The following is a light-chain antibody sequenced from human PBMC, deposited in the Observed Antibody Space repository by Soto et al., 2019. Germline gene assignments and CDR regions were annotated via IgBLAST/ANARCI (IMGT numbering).Light chain of an antibody. V-gene: IGKV3-20*01. CDR2: GAS. Sequence: EIVLTQSPGTLSLSPGARAPLSCRASQSVSSSHLAWYQQKPGQAPRLLIYGASSRATGIPDRFSGSGSGTDFTLTIRRLEPEDFAVYYCQQYGSSSTFGQGTRLEIK. CDR3: QQYGSSST. J-gene: IGKJ5*01. CDR1: QSVSSSH.